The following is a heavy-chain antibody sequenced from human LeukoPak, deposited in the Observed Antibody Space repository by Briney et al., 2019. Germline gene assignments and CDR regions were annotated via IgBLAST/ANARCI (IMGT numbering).Heavy chain of an antibody. Sequence: TGGSLRLSCAASGLLFSHHGMHWVRQAPGQGLEWVAVIWSDGTNRFYADSVKGRFTISRDNSQNTVFLQMDSLRVKDTAIYYCARDAQRGFDYSNSLKYWGHGTLVTVSS. CDR1: GLLFSHHG. J-gene: IGHJ4*01. CDR3: ARDAQRGFDYSNSLKY. CDR2: IWSDGTNR. D-gene: IGHD4-11*01. V-gene: IGHV3-33*01.